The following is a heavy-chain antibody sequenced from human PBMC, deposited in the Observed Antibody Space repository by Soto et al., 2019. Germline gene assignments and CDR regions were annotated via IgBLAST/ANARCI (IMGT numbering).Heavy chain of an antibody. V-gene: IGHV3-11*01. CDR1: GFTFSDYY. Sequence: QVQLVESGGGLVKPGGSLRLSCAASGFTFSDYYMSWIRQAPGKGLEWVSYISSSGSTIYYADSVKGRFTISRDNAKNSLYLQMNSLRAEDTAVYYCARDGSLYCSSTSCYYYYYMDVWGKGTTVTVSS. J-gene: IGHJ6*03. D-gene: IGHD2-2*01. CDR2: ISSSGSTI. CDR3: ARDGSLYCSSTSCYYYYYMDV.